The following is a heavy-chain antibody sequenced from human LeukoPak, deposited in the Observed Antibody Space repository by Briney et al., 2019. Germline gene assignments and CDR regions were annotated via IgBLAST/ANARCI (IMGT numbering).Heavy chain of an antibody. Sequence: SVKVSCKASGGTFSSYAISWVRQAPGQGREWMGGIIPIFGTANYAQKFQGRVTITADESTSTAYMELSSLRSEDTAAYYCARGRTIFGVVTIPDAFDIWGQGTMVTVSS. CDR2: IIPIFGTA. CDR1: GGTFSSYA. V-gene: IGHV1-69*13. CDR3: ARGRTIFGVVTIPDAFDI. D-gene: IGHD3-3*01. J-gene: IGHJ3*02.